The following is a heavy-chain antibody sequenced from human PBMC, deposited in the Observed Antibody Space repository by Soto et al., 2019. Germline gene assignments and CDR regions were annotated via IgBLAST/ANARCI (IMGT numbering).Heavy chain of an antibody. CDR2: IYYSGST. V-gene: IGHV4-39*02. CDR1: GGSISSSNYH. J-gene: IGHJ5*01. Sequence: SETLSLTCTVSGGSISSSNYHWDWIRQPPGKGLEWIGSIYYSGSTYYNPSLKSRVTISVDTSKNQFSLKLSSVTAADTAVYYCAREVILAYWFDPWGQGTKVTVSS. CDR3: AREVILAYWFDP. D-gene: IGHD3-22*01.